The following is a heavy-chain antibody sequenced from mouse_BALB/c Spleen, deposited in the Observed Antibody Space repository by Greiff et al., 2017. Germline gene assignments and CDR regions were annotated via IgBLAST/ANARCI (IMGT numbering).Heavy chain of an antibody. CDR2: INSNGGST. CDR1: GFTFSSYG. Sequence: EVKLEESGGGLVQPGGSLKLSCAASGFTFSSYGMSWVRQTPDKRLELVATINSNGGSTYYPDSVKGRFTISRDNAKNTLYLQMSSLKSEDTAMYYCARDRGGTFAYWGQGTLVTVSA. V-gene: IGHV5-6-3*01. D-gene: IGHD2-14*01. J-gene: IGHJ3*01. CDR3: ARDRGGTFAY.